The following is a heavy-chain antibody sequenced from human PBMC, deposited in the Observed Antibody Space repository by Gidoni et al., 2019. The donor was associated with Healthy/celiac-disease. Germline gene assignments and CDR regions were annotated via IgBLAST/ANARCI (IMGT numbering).Heavy chain of an antibody. CDR3: AREVRQQLVRGEHNWFDP. V-gene: IGHV1-2*02. CDR2: INPNSGGT. D-gene: IGHD6-13*01. Sequence: QVQLVQSWAEVKKPGASVKVSCKASGSTFTGYYMHWVRQAPGQGLEWMGWINPNSGGTNYAQKFQGRVTVTRDTSISTAYMELSRLRSDDTAVYYCAREVRQQLVRGEHNWFDPWGQGTLVTVSS. CDR1: GSTFTGYY. J-gene: IGHJ5*02.